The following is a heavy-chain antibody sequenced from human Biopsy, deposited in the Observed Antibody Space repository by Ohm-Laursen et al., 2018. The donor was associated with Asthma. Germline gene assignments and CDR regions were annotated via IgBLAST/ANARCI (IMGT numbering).Heavy chain of an antibody. CDR1: GFSFSNFA. D-gene: IGHD1-1*01. J-gene: IGHJ3*02. CDR2: ISKDASTQ. Sequence: SLRLSCTASGFSFSNFAIHWVRQAPGKGLEWVGVISKDASTQDYADSVKGRFTMARDNSKNTLDLQMNSLREEDTAVYYCVRDGTDDAFDIWGQGTVVSFSS. V-gene: IGHV3-30*01. CDR3: VRDGTDDAFDI.